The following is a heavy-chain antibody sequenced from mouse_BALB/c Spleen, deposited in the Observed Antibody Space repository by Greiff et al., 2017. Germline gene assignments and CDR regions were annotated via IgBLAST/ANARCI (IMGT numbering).Heavy chain of an antibody. CDR2: INPNNGGT. CDR3: ASPYGSYYYAMDY. D-gene: IGHD1-1*01. CDR1: GYTFTEYT. V-gene: IGHV1-18*01. Sequence: EGKLQESGPELVKPGASVKISCKTSGYTFTEYTMHWVKQSHGKSLEWIGGINPNNGGTSYNQKFKGKATLTVDKSSSTAYMELRSLTSEDSAVYYCASPYGSYYYAMDYWGQGTSVTVSS. J-gene: IGHJ4*01.